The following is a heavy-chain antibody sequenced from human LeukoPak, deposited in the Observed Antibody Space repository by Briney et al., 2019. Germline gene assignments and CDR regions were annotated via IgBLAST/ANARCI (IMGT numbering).Heavy chain of an antibody. Sequence: ASVKVSCKASGYTFTGYYMHWVRQAPGQGLEWMGWINPNSGGTNYAQKFQGRVTMTRDTSISTAYMELSRLRSDDTAVYYCARSSTVPGRGWFDPWGQGTLVTVSS. J-gene: IGHJ5*02. CDR1: GYTFTGYY. CDR2: INPNSGGT. V-gene: IGHV1-2*02. D-gene: IGHD4-17*01. CDR3: ARSSTVPGRGWFDP.